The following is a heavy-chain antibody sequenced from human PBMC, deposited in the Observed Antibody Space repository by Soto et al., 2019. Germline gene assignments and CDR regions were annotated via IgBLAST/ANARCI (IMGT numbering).Heavy chain of an antibody. CDR1: GGTFSSYA. J-gene: IGHJ6*02. Sequence: GASVKVSFKASGGTFSSYAISWVRQAPGQGLEWMGGIIPIFGTANYAQKFQGRVTITADESTSTAYMGLSSLRSEDTAVYYCASKQLRFLEWPYYYYGMDVWGQGTTVTVSS. V-gene: IGHV1-69*13. D-gene: IGHD3-3*01. CDR2: IIPIFGTA. CDR3: ASKQLRFLEWPYYYYGMDV.